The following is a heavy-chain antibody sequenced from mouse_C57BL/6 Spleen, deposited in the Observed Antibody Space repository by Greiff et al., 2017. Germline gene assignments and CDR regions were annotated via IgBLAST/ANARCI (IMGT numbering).Heavy chain of an antibody. D-gene: IGHD2-2*01. Sequence: DVQLQESGPGMVKPSQSLSLTCTVTGYSITSGYDWHWIRHFPGNKLEWMGYISYSGSTNYNPSLKSRISITHDTSKNHFFLKLNSVNTEDTATYYCARGGLRAMDYWGQGTSVTVSS. J-gene: IGHJ4*01. V-gene: IGHV3-1*01. CDR1: GYSITSGYD. CDR2: ISYSGST. CDR3: ARGGLRAMDY.